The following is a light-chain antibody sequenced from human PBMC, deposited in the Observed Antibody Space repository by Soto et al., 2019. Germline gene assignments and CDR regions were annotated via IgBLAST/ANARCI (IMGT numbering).Light chain of an antibody. CDR3: CPYAGSSTVV. J-gene: IGLJ2*01. V-gene: IGLV1-40*01. Sequence: QSVLTQPPSVSGAPGQRVTLSCTGNTSNLGAGYDVHWYQQLPGAAPKLVIFGNRNRPSGVPERFSGSKSGNTASLTISGLQAEDEADYYCCPYAGSSTVVFGGGTKVTVL. CDR1: TSNLGAGYD. CDR2: GNR.